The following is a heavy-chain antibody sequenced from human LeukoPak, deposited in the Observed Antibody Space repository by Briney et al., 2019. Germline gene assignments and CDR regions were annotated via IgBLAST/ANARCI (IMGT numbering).Heavy chain of an antibody. Sequence: SETLSLTCAVYGGSFSGYYWSWIRQPPGKGLEWIGEINHSGSTNYNPSLKSRVTLSVDTSKNQFSLKLSSVTAADTAVYYCASRRTTGYSTNWFDPWGQGTLVTVSS. D-gene: IGHD6-13*01. V-gene: IGHV4-34*01. J-gene: IGHJ5*02. CDR3: ASRRTTGYSTNWFDP. CDR2: INHSGST. CDR1: GGSFSGYY.